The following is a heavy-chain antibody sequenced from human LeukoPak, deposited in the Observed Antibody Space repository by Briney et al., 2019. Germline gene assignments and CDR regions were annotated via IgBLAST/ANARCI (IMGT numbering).Heavy chain of an antibody. D-gene: IGHD3-22*01. CDR1: GFTFSSYA. CDR2: ISCDGSNK. Sequence: GGSLRLSCAASGFTFSSYAMHWVRQAPGKGLEWVAVISCDGSNKYYADSVKGRFTISRDNSKNTLYLQMNSLRAEDTAVYYCAKDDYYDTSGYRDWGQGTLVTVSS. V-gene: IGHV3-30*04. J-gene: IGHJ4*02. CDR3: AKDDYYDTSGYRD.